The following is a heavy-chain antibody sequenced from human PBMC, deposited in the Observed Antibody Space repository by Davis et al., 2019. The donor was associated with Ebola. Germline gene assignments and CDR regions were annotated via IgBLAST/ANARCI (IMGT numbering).Heavy chain of an antibody. V-gene: IGHV3-72*01. D-gene: IGHD3-10*01. Sequence: GESLKISCVASGFTFSRSWMNWVRQAPGKGLEWVGRTRNKSNGDTTEYASSVKGRFIISRDASKNLLDLQMNSLKSEATAVYYCARDVSGAGILYWGQGTLVTVSS. J-gene: IGHJ4*02. CDR3: ARDVSGAGILY. CDR1: GFTFSRSW. CDR2: TRNKSNGDTT.